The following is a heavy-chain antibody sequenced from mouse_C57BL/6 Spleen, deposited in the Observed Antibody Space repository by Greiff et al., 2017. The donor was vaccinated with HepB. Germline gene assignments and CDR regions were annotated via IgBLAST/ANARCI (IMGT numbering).Heavy chain of an antibody. V-gene: IGHV14-3*01. J-gene: IGHJ4*01. CDR2: NDPANGNT. Sequence: VQLQQSVAELVRPGASVKLSCTASGFNIKNTYMHWVKQRPEQGLEWIGRNDPANGNTKYAPKFQGKATITADTSSNTAYLQLSSLTSEDTAIYYCSPSMVTSISYAMDYWGQGTSVTVSS. D-gene: IGHD2-2*01. CDR3: SPSMVTSISYAMDY. CDR1: GFNIKNTY.